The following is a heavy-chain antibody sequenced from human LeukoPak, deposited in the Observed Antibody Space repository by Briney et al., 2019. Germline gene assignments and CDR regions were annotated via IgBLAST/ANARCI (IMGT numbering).Heavy chain of an antibody. CDR1: AFTFKIYT. V-gene: IGHV3-23*01. D-gene: IGHD2-21*02. J-gene: IGHJ4*02. Sequence: PGGSLRLSCVASAFTFKIYTLNWVRQTPGKGPEWVSGISGGSDKTYYADSVRGRFTISRDNSKNTLYLQMNSLRDEDTAVYYCAKDSPVTTTIQGYFDYWGQGTLVTVSS. CDR3: AKDSPVTTTIQGYFDY. CDR2: ISGGSDKT.